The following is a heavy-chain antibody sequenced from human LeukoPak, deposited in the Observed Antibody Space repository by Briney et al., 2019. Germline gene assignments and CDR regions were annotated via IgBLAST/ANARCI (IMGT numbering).Heavy chain of an antibody. CDR2: INPNSGGT. CDR3: ARAWREYFDWFPFDY. CDR1: GYTFTGYY. V-gene: IGHV1-2*04. J-gene: IGHJ4*02. D-gene: IGHD3-9*01. Sequence: ASVKVSCKASGYTFTGYYMHWVRQAPGQGLEWMGWINPNSGGTNYAQKFQGWVTMTRDTSISTAYMELSRLRSDDTAVYYCARAWREYFDWFPFDYWGQGTLVTVSS.